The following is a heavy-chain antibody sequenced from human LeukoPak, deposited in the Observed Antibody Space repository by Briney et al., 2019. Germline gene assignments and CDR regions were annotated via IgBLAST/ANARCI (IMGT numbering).Heavy chain of an antibody. CDR2: IYYSGST. D-gene: IGHD3-22*01. CDR3: ARRRITMMGSFDY. Sequence: SETLSLTCTVSGGSISSSSYYWGWIRQPPGKGLEWIGSIYYSGSTYYNPSLKSRVTISVDRSKNQFSLKLSSVTAADTAVYYCARRRITMMGSFDYWGQGTLVTVSS. CDR1: GGSISSSSYY. V-gene: IGHV4-39*01. J-gene: IGHJ4*02.